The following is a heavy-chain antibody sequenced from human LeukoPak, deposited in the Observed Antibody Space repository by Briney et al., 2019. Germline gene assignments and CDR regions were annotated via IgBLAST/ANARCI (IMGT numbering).Heavy chain of an antibody. D-gene: IGHD3-10*01. CDR2: ISAYNDDT. CDR3: ARDVRSPMVRGVVFDY. CDR1: GYTFTSYG. V-gene: IGHV1-18*01. Sequence: ASVKVSCKASGYTFTSYGISWLRQAPGQGLTWMGWISAYNDDTNYVQKFQDRVIMTTDTSTSTVYMELGSLRSDDTAVYYCARDVRSPMVRGVVFDYWGQGTLVTVSS. J-gene: IGHJ4*02.